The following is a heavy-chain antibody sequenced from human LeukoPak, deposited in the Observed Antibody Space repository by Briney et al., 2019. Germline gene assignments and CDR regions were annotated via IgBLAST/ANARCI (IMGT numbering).Heavy chain of an antibody. Sequence: ASVKVSCKASGYTFTSYDINWVRQATGQGLEWMGWMNPNSGNTGYAQKFQGRVTMTRNTSISTAYMELSSLRSEDTAVYYCASPIVGATHDAFDIWGQGTLVTVSS. V-gene: IGHV1-8*01. J-gene: IGHJ3*02. CDR1: GYTFTSYD. CDR2: MNPNSGNT. D-gene: IGHD1-26*01. CDR3: ASPIVGATHDAFDI.